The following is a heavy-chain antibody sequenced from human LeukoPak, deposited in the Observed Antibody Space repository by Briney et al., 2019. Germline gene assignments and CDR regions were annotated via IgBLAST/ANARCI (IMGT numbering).Heavy chain of an antibody. Sequence: PGGSLRLSCAASGFTFSSYWMSWVRQAPGKGLEWVANIKPDGSESYYADSVKGRFSISRDNTKNSLYLQMNSLRAEDTAVYYCARDVRSGLNYFVFADYWGQGTLVTVSS. J-gene: IGHJ4*02. D-gene: IGHD3-10*02. CDR3: ARDVRSGLNYFVFADY. V-gene: IGHV3-7*01. CDR2: IKPDGSES. CDR1: GFTFSSYW.